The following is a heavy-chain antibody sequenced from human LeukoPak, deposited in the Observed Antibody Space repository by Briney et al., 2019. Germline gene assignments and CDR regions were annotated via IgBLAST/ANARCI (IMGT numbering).Heavy chain of an antibody. Sequence: GGSLRLSCAASGFTFSSYSMSWVRQAPGKGLEWVSYISSSSSTIYYADSVKGRFTISRDNAKNSLYLQMNSLRAEDTAVYYCARGYDDILTGYHTSLGGYFDYWGQGTLVTVSS. CDR1: GFTFSSYS. D-gene: IGHD3-9*01. CDR2: ISSSSSTI. J-gene: IGHJ4*02. V-gene: IGHV3-48*04. CDR3: ARGYDDILTGYHTSLGGYFDY.